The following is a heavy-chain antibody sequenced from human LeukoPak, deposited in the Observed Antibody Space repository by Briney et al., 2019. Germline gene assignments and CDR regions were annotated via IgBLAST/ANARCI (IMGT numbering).Heavy chain of an antibody. CDR2: INPSGGST. D-gene: IGHD3-22*01. V-gene: IGHV1-46*01. J-gene: IGHJ4*02. Sequence: VASVKVSCKASGYTFTSYGISWVRQAPGQGLEWMGIINPSGGSTSYAQKFQGRVTMTRDTSTSTVYMELSSLRSEDTAVYYCARGRPYDSSGYYHPIDYWGQGTLVTVSS. CDR1: GYTFTSYG. CDR3: ARGRPYDSSGYYHPIDY.